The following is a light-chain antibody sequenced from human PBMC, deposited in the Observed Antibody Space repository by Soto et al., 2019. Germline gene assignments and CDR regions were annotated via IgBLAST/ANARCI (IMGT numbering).Light chain of an antibody. CDR1: QSVRSSY. J-gene: IGKJ2*01. CDR2: GAS. CDR3: QQYGGSPET. Sequence: EIVLTQSPGTLSLSPGERATLSCRASQSVRSSYLAWYQQNPGQAPRLLIYGASSRATGIPDRFSGSGSGTDFTLTISRPEPEDFAVYYCQQYGGSPETFGQGTKLEIK. V-gene: IGKV3-20*01.